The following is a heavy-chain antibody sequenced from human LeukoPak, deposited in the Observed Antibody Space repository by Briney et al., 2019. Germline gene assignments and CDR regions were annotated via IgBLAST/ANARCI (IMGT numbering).Heavy chain of an antibody. CDR2: IYYSGST. CDR3: ARVRIQLWQKYYFDY. J-gene: IGHJ4*02. D-gene: IGHD5-18*01. V-gene: IGHV4-59*12. CDR1: GGSISSYY. Sequence: PSETLSLTCTVSGGSISSYYWSWIRQPPGKGLEWIGYIYYSGSTNYNPSLKSRVTISVDTSKNQFSLKLSSVTAADTAVYYCARVRIQLWQKYYFDYWGQGTLVTVSS.